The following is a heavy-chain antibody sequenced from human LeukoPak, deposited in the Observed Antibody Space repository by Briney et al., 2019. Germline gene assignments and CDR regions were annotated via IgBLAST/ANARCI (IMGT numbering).Heavy chain of an antibody. CDR1: GLTFSSYA. J-gene: IGHJ4*02. V-gene: IGHV3-23*01. CDR2: ISGSGGST. D-gene: IGHD2-2*01. Sequence: GGSLRLSCAASGLTFSSYAMSWVRQAPGKGLQWVSAISGSGGSTYYADSVKGRFTISRDNSKNTLYLQMNSLRAEDTAVYYCAKDAVIVVVPAALFDYWGQGTLVTVSS. CDR3: AKDAVIVVVPAALFDY.